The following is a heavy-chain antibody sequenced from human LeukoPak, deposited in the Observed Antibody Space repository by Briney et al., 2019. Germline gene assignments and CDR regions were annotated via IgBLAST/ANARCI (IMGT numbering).Heavy chain of an antibody. CDR1: GFTFSDYA. J-gene: IGHJ4*02. Sequence: GGCLRLSCAASGFTFSDYAMAWVRQAPGKGLEWVSSISTSGNTYYADSVKGRFTISRDNSKDTLYLQINSLTTEDTAVYYCARGLRGNYDYWGQGTLVTVSS. CDR3: ARGLRGNYDY. V-gene: IGHV3-23*01. D-gene: IGHD1-7*01. CDR2: ISTSGNT.